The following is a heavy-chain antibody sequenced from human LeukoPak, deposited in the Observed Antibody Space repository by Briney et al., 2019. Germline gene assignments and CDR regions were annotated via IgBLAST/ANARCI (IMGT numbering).Heavy chain of an antibody. Sequence: GGSLRLSCGASGFTFSKYGMSWVRQAPGKGLEWVSGISFDSGTTNYADSVKGRFTIFRDNVDNTLYLQMDGLRAEDTAVYFCARDGFNDDSQDNDGFDLWGQGAMVAVSS. D-gene: IGHD1-1*01. J-gene: IGHJ3*01. CDR1: GFTFSKYG. CDR2: ISFDSGTT. V-gene: IGHV3-23*01. CDR3: ARDGFNDDSQDNDGFDL.